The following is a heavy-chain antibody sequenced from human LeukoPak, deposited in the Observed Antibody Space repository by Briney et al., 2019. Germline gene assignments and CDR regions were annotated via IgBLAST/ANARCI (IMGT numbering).Heavy chain of an antibody. V-gene: IGHV4-59*01. CDR3: ARALWVVPFDY. Sequence: SETLSPTCDLSGGSFSGFYWTWIRQPPGKGLEWIGYIYYSGSTNYNPSLKSRVTISVDTSKNQFSLKLSSVTAADTAVYYCARALWVVPFDYWGQGTLVTVSS. CDR1: GGSFSGFY. CDR2: IYYSGST. J-gene: IGHJ4*02. D-gene: IGHD2-15*01.